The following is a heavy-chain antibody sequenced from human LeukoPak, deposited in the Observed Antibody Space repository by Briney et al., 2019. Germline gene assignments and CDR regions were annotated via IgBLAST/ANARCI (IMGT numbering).Heavy chain of an antibody. J-gene: IGHJ4*02. D-gene: IGHD3-10*01. Sequence: GRSLRLSCAASGFTFDDYAMHWVRQAPGKGLEWVSGISWNSGSIGYADSVKGRFTISRDNAKNSLYLQMNSLRAEDTALYHCAKDTTYGSGSSTLDYWGQGTLVTVSS. CDR1: GFTFDDYA. CDR3: AKDTTYGSGSSTLDY. V-gene: IGHV3-9*01. CDR2: ISWNSGSI.